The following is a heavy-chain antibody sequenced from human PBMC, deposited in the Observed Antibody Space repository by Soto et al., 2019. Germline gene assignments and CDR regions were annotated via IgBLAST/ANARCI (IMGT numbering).Heavy chain of an antibody. CDR2: INPSGGST. V-gene: IGHV1-46*01. Sequence: ASVKVSCKASGYTFTSYYMHWVRQAPGQGLEWMGIINPSGGSTSYAQKFQGRVTMTRDTSTSTVYMELSSLRSEDTAVYYCARDQEVTIFGVVIVAYYGMDVWGQGTLVTVSS. D-gene: IGHD3-3*01. CDR3: ARDQEVTIFGVVIVAYYGMDV. J-gene: IGHJ6*02. CDR1: GYTFTSYY.